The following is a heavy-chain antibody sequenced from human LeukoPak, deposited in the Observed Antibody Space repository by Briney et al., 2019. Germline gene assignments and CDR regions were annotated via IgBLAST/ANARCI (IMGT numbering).Heavy chain of an antibody. V-gene: IGHV1-18*01. J-gene: IGHJ3*02. D-gene: IGHD3-22*01. CDR1: GYTFTSYG. CDR2: ISAYNGNT. Sequence: GASVKVSCKASGYTFTSYGISWVRQAPGQGLEWMGWISAYNGNTNYAQKLQGRVTMTTDTSTSTAYVELRSLRSDDTAVYYCARDPAITMIVVVKSVDAFDIWGQGTMVTVSS. CDR3: ARDPAITMIVVVKSVDAFDI.